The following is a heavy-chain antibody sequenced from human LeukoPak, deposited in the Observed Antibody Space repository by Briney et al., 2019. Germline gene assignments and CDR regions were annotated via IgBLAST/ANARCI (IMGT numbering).Heavy chain of an antibody. CDR3: ARDADPLHWNDGLGAFDI. CDR2: INPSGGST. CDR1: GYTFTSYY. Sequence: ASVKVSCKASGYTFTSYYMHWVRQAPGQGLEWRGIINPSGGSTSYAQKFQGRVTMTRDMSTSTVYMELSSLRPEDTAVYYCARDADPLHWNDGLGAFDIWGQGTMVTVSS. V-gene: IGHV1-46*01. J-gene: IGHJ3*02. D-gene: IGHD1-1*01.